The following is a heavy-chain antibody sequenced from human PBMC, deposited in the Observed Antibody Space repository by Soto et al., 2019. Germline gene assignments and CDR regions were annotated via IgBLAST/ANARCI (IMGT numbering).Heavy chain of an antibody. D-gene: IGHD6-13*01. CDR2: ISGSGGST. Sequence: GGSLRLSCAASGFTFSSYAMSWVRPAPGKGLEWVSAISGSGGSTYYTDSVKGRFTISRDNSKNTLYLQMNSLRDEDTAVYYCATPRGVAAAHEAFDYWGQGTLVTVSS. J-gene: IGHJ4*02. V-gene: IGHV3-23*01. CDR1: GFTFSSYA. CDR3: ATPRGVAAAHEAFDY.